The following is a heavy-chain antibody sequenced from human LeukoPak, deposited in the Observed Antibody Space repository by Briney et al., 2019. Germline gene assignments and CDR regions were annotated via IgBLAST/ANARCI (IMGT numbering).Heavy chain of an antibody. D-gene: IGHD3-3*01. CDR3: ARGLRTIFGVAVTKAIMYYFDY. CDR2: ISAYNGNT. Sequence: GASVKVSCKASGYTFTSYGISWVRQAPGQGLEWMGWISAYNGNTNYAQKLQGRVTMTTDTSTSTAYMELRSLRSDDTAVYYCARGLRTIFGVAVTKAIMYYFDYWGQGTLVTVSS. V-gene: IGHV1-18*01. J-gene: IGHJ4*02. CDR1: GYTFTSYG.